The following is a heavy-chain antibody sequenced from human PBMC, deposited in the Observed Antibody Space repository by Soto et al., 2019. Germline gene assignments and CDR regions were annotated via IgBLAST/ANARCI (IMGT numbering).Heavy chain of an antibody. J-gene: IGHJ6*03. CDR3: ARHSASSWSHYYYMDV. V-gene: IGHV4-39*01. D-gene: IGHD3-3*01. CDR1: GGSISSSNYY. CDR2: IYYSGST. Sequence: PSETLSLTCTVSGGSISSSNYYWGWIRQPPGKGLEWIGSIYYSGSTYCNPSLKSRVTISVDTSKNQFSLKLSSVIAADTAVYYCARHSASSWSHYYYMDVWDKGTTVTVSS.